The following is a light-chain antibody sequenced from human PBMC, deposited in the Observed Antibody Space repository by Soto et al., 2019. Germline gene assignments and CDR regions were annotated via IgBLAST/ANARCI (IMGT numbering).Light chain of an antibody. CDR1: QGINSY. Sequence: AIQLTQSPSSLSASVGDRATITCRASQGINSYLAWYQQKPGKAPKLLIYDASSLESGVPSRFSGSGSGTEFTLTISSLQPDDFATYYCQQYNSYSRTFGQGTKVDIK. J-gene: IGKJ1*01. V-gene: IGKV1-13*02. CDR2: DAS. CDR3: QQYNSYSRT.